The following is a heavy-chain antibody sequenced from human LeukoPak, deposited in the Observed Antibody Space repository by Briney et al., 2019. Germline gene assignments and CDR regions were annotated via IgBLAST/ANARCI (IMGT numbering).Heavy chain of an antibody. V-gene: IGHV3-53*01. J-gene: IGHJ6*02. Sequence: PGGSLRLSCAASGFTVSNHYMSWVRQAPGKGLEWVSVIFSGASTYYSDSVQGRFIISRDISKNTLYLQINSLRADDTAVYYCARGGAWDYYGMDVWGQGTTVTVSS. CDR1: GFTVSNHY. CDR2: IFSGAST. CDR3: ARGGAWDYYGMDV. D-gene: IGHD3-16*01.